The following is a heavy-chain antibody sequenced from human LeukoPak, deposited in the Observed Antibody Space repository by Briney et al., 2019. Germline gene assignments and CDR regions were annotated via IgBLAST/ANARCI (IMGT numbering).Heavy chain of an antibody. D-gene: IGHD3-10*01. J-gene: IGHJ5*02. CDR2: MNPDSGNS. Sequence: ASVKVSCKASGYTFTRYDINWVRQAPGQGLEWMGWMNPDSGNSDYTHKFQGRVSMTRDTSISTAYMELSSLISDDTAIYYCARGNSASYFSGIWFDPWGQGTLVTVSS. V-gene: IGHV1-8*01. CDR1: GYTFTRYD. CDR3: ARGNSASYFSGIWFDP.